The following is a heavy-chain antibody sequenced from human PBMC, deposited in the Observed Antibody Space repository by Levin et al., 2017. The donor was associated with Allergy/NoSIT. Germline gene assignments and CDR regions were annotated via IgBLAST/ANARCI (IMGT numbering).Heavy chain of an antibody. CDR3: ARAARDSSYHGFDV. CDR2: MSFDGSHD. V-gene: IGHV3-30*03. CDR1: GFTFSSHG. Sequence: SCVASGFTFSSHGMHWVRQAPGKGLEWVAVMSFDGSHDYYADYVKGRFTVSRDNSKNTLCLQMSSLRPEDTAVYYCARAARDSSYHGFDVWGQGTTVTVSS. D-gene: IGHD3/OR15-3a*01. J-gene: IGHJ6*02.